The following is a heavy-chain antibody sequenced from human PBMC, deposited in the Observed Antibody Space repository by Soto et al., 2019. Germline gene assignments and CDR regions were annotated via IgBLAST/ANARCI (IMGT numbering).Heavy chain of an antibody. D-gene: IGHD2-21*01. CDR2: IYYSGST. Sequence: QVQLQESGPGLVKPSQTLSLTCTVSGDSISSGGYYWSWIRQHPGKGLEWIGYIYYSGSTYYNPSLKSRVTISVDTSKNQLSLKLSSVTAADTALYYCAASCVGCGGFNYYGMDVWGQGTTVTVSS. CDR3: AASCVGCGGFNYYGMDV. J-gene: IGHJ6*02. V-gene: IGHV4-31*03. CDR1: GDSISSGGYY.